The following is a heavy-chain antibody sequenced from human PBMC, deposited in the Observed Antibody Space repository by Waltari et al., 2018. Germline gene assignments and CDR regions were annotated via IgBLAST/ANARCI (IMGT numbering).Heavy chain of an antibody. CDR2: INHSGST. CDR3: AYGGYSYGNGAGAYYFDY. J-gene: IGHJ4*02. D-gene: IGHD5-18*01. Sequence: QVQLQQWGAGLLKPSETLSLTCAVYGGSFSGYYWSWIRQPPGKGLEWIGEINHSGSTNYNPSLKSRVTISVDTSKNQFSLKLSSVTAADTAVYYCAYGGYSYGNGAGAYYFDYWGQGTLVTVSS. CDR1: GGSFSGYY. V-gene: IGHV4-34*01.